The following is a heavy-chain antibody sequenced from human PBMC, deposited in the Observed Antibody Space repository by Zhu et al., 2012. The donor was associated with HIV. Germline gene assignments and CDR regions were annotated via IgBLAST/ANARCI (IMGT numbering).Heavy chain of an antibody. CDR3: ARRPYDILTGYYGWFDP. CDR1: GYSISSGYY. V-gene: IGHV4-38-2*01. CDR2: IYHSGST. Sequence: QVQLQESGPGLVKPSETLSLTCAVSGYSISSGYYWGWIRQPPGKGLEWIGSIYHSGSTYYNPSLKSRVTISVDTSKNQFSLKLSSVTAADTAVYYCARRPYDILTGYYGWFDPWGQGTLGHRLL. D-gene: IGHD3-9*01. J-gene: IGHJ5*02.